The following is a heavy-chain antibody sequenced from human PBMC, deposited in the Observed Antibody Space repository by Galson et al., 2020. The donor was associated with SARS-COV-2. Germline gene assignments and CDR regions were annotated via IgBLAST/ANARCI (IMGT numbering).Heavy chain of an antibody. CDR2: IYSGGNT. CDR1: GFTVSRNY. CDR3: AGEGIVVLSAANYYGMDV. J-gene: IGHJ6*02. D-gene: IGHD2-2*01. V-gene: IGHV3-53*01. Sequence: GESLKISCAASGFTVSRNYMNWVRQAPGKGLEWVSVIYSGGNTYYADSVKGRFTISRDNSKNTLHLQMNSLRADDTAVYYCAGEGIVVLSAANYYGMDVWGQGTTVTVSS.